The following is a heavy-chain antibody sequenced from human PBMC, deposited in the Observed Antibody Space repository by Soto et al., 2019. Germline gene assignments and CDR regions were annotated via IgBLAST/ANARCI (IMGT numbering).Heavy chain of an antibody. CDR3: ARLPQEYNYYGMDV. J-gene: IGHJ6*02. CDR2: IYYSGNT. Sequence: SETLSLTCTVSGGSIVTGSYYWGWIRQPPWKGLEWLGHIYYSGNTYYPPSLKSRVTISVDTSKNQFSLRLSSVTAADTAVYYCARLPQEYNYYGMDVWGQGXTVTVPS. D-gene: IGHD1-1*01. CDR1: GGSIVTGSYY. V-gene: IGHV4-39*01.